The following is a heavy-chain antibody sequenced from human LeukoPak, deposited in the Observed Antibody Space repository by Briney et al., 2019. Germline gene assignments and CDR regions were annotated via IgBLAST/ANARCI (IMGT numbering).Heavy chain of an antibody. CDR2: IGTYGGDT. V-gene: IGHV1-18*01. CDR3: ARDSWNFYDDSGYNRDFDS. J-gene: IGHJ5*01. Sequence: GASAKVSCKATSRISWVRQAPGQGLEWMGWIGTYGGDTYYAQKFQGRITVTTDTSTSTVYMELRNLRSDDTAVYYCARDSWNFYDDSGYNRDFDSWGQGTLVTVSS. CDR1: TSR. D-gene: IGHD3-22*01.